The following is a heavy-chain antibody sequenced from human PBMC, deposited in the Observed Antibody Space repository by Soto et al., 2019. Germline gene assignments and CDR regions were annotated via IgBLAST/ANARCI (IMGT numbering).Heavy chain of an antibody. CDR2: ISGSGGST. CDR3: ARDVDTAMVTLSYGMDV. Sequence: GGSLRLSCAASGFTFSSYAMSWVRQAPGKGLEWVSAISGSGGSTYYADSVKGRFTISRDNSKNTLYLQMNSLRAEDAAVYYCARDVDTAMVTLSYGMDVWGQVTTVTVSS. V-gene: IGHV3-23*01. CDR1: GFTFSSYA. J-gene: IGHJ6*02. D-gene: IGHD5-18*01.